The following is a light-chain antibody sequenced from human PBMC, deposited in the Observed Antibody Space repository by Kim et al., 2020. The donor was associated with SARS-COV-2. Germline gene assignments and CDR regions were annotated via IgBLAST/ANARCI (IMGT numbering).Light chain of an antibody. V-gene: IGKV1-5*03. CDR1: QSISSW. CDR2: KAS. Sequence: GSVGDRVTITCRASQSISSWLAWYQQKPGKAPKHLIYKASNLETGVPSRFSGSGSGTEFTLTISSLQPDDVGTYYCQQYKSYTWSFGQGTKVDIK. J-gene: IGKJ1*01. CDR3: QQYKSYTWS.